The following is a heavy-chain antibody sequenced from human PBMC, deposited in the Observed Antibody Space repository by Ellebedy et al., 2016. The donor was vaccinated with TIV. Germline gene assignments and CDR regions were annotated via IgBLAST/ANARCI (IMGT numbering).Heavy chain of an antibody. CDR2: ITPIFGRA. J-gene: IGHJ4*02. D-gene: IGHD6-19*01. CDR3: ARGWTVAGSPDPSFF. CDR1: GGIFSTYG. Sequence: ASVKVSXXASGGIFSTYGINWVRQAPGQGLEWMGGITPIFGRANYAQKFQGRVIITADESTTTAYMELSSLRFEDTAVYYSARGWTVAGSPDPSFFWGQGTLVTVSS. V-gene: IGHV1-69*13.